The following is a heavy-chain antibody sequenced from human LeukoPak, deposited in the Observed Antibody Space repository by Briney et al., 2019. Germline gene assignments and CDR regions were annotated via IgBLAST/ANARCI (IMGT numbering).Heavy chain of an antibody. J-gene: IGHJ2*01. CDR2: ISGSSGII. CDR3: VGGPGWVFDL. V-gene: IGHV3-48*01. D-gene: IGHD6-19*01. CDR1: GFTFNNYT. Sequence: GGSLRLSCAASGFTFNNYTMNWVRQAPGKGLEWVSYISGSSGIIDYADSVRGRFTISRDNAKNSLYLQMNSLRAEDTAVYHCVGGPGWVFDLWGRGTLVTVSS.